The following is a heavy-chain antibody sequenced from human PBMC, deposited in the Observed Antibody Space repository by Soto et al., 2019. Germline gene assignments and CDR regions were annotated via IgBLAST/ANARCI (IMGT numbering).Heavy chain of an antibody. CDR2: ISGSGGST. J-gene: IGHJ5*02. D-gene: IGHD6-19*01. CDR3: AKLSGFHSSGWYWFDP. Sequence: PGGSLRLSCAAPEFTFSSYAMSWVRQAPGKGLEWVSAISGSGGSTYYADSVKGRFTISRDNSKNTLYLQMNSLRAEDTAVYYCAKLSGFHSSGWYWFDPWGQGTLVTVSS. CDR1: EFTFSSYA. V-gene: IGHV3-23*01.